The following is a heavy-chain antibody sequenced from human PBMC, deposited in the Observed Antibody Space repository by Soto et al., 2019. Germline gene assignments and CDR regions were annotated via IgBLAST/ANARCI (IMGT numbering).Heavy chain of an antibody. D-gene: IGHD6-13*01. J-gene: IGHJ3*02. CDR3: AREVAADGTFREDVFDI. V-gene: IGHV1-69*12. CDR1: GGTFSNHA. CDR2: IIPIFTTT. Sequence: QVHLVHSGAEVKKPGSSVKVSCKAPGGTFSNHAINWVRQAPGQGLEWMGRIIPIFTTTNYAQKFQGRVSMTADESTTTAYMELSSLKHDDTAVYYCAREVAADGTFREDVFDIWGQGTLVTVSS.